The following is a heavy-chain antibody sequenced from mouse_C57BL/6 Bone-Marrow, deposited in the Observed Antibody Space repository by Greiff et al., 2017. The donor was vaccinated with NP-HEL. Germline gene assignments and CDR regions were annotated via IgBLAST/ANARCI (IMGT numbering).Heavy chain of an antibody. CDR1: GYAFTNYL. D-gene: IGHD2-4*01. CDR3: ARGGIYYDYSWVAY. V-gene: IGHV1-54*01. CDR2: INPGSGGT. J-gene: IGHJ3*01. Sequence: QVQLQQSGAELVRPGTSVKVSCKASGYAFTNYLIEWVKQRPGQGLEWIGVINPGSGGTNYNEKFKGKATLTADKSSSTAYMQLSSLTSEDSAVYYCARGGIYYDYSWVAYWCQGNRITVSA.